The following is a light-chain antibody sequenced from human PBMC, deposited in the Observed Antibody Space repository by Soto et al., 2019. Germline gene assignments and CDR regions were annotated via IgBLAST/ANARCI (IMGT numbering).Light chain of an antibody. CDR2: DVS. J-gene: IGLJ3*02. CDR1: SSDVGAYNY. CDR3: SSYTTSTTGV. Sequence: QSALTQPASVSGSPGQSITISCTGTSSDVGAYNYVSWFQQHPGKAPRLIIYDVSNRPSGVSNRFSGSKSGNTASLTISGLQDEDEADYYCSSYTTSTTGVVGGGTKPTVL. V-gene: IGLV2-14*01.